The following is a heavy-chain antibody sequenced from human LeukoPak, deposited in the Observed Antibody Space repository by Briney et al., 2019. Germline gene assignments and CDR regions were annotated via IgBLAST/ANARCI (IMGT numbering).Heavy chain of an antibody. CDR3: ARGRFMIPF. CDR1: GFTFSSLE. D-gene: IGHD3-16*01. J-gene: IGHJ4*02. V-gene: IGHV3-48*03. Sequence: PGGSLRPSCAASGFTFSSLEVTWVRQAPGKGLEWVSYISSSGTTIYYADSVKGRFTISRDNAKNSLYLQMNSLTAEDTAVYYCARGRFMIPFGGQGTLVTVSS. CDR2: ISSSGTTI.